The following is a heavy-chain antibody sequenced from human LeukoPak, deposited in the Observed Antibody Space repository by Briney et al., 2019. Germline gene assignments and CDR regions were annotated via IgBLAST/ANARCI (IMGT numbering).Heavy chain of an antibody. CDR1: GFTFSSYS. Sequence: GGSLRLSCAASGFTFSSYSMNWVRQAPGKGLEWVSSISSSSSYIYYADSVKGRFTISRDNAKNSLYLQMNSLRSEDTAVYYCAWELTKRYDSWGQGTLVTVSS. D-gene: IGHD5-24*01. CDR3: AWELTKRYDS. V-gene: IGHV3-21*01. CDR2: ISSSSSYI. J-gene: IGHJ4*02.